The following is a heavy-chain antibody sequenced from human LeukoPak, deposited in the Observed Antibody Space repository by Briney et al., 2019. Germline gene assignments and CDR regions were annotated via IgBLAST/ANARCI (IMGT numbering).Heavy chain of an antibody. CDR3: ARVVGSSWGDYFDY. J-gene: IGHJ4*02. CDR1: GFTFGSYG. V-gene: IGHV3-33*01. Sequence: GGSLRLSCAASGFTFGSYGMHWVRQAPGKGLEWVAVIWYDGSNKYYADSVKGRFTISRDNSKNTLYLQMNSLRAEDTAVYYCARVVGSSWGDYFDYWGQGTLVTVSS. CDR2: IWYDGSNK. D-gene: IGHD6-13*01.